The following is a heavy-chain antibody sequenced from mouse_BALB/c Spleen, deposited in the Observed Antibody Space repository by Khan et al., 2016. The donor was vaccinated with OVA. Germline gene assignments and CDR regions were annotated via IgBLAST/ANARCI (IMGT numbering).Heavy chain of an antibody. CDR1: GYSITSGYA. CDR2: ISYSDAT. V-gene: IGHV3-2*02. J-gene: IGHJ2*01. CDR3: ARGNYYGDYFDY. Sequence: EVQLQESGPGLVKPSQSLSLTCTVTGYSITSGYAWNWIRQFPGNILEWMGYISYSDATNYNPSLKSRISITRDTSKNEFFLQLNSVTNEDTATYYCARGNYYGDYFDYWGQGTTLTGSS. D-gene: IGHD1-1*01.